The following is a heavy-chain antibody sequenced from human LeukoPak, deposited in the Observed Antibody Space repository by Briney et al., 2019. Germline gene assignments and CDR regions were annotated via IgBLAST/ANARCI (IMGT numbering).Heavy chain of an antibody. Sequence: GGSLRLSCAASGFTFSSYGMHWVRQAPGKGLEWVAVISYDGSNKYYADSVKGRFTISRDNSKNTLYLQMNSLRAEDTAVYYCAKEVDTAMDYFDYWGQGTLVTVSS. V-gene: IGHV3-30*18. D-gene: IGHD5-18*01. J-gene: IGHJ4*02. CDR2: ISYDGSNK. CDR3: AKEVDTAMDYFDY. CDR1: GFTFSSYG.